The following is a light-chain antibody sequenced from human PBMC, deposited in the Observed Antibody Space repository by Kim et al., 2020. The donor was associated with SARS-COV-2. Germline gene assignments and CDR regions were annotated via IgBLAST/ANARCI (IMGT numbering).Light chain of an antibody. Sequence: SPWEMATLYCRASQTVLNNYLAWYQQIPGQAPRLLIYGASIRATGIPARFGGSGSGTDFSLTISRVEPEDFAVYYCQQYGMSPWTFGQGTKVDIK. V-gene: IGKV3-20*01. J-gene: IGKJ1*01. CDR3: QQYGMSPWT. CDR1: QTVLNNY. CDR2: GAS.